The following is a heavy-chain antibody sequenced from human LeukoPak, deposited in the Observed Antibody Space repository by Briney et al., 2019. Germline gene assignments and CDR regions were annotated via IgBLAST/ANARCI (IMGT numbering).Heavy chain of an antibody. CDR1: GGSVSSGSYS. Sequence: RPSETLSLTCTVSGGSVSSGSYSWSWIRQPPGKGLEWIGYLYYSGSTRYNPSLKRRVTISVDTSKNQFSLKPSSVTAADTAVYYCARDRGRCSSSSNWFDPWGQGTLVTVSS. J-gene: IGHJ5*02. V-gene: IGHV4-61*01. CDR2: LYYSGST. CDR3: ARDRGRCSSSSNWFDP. D-gene: IGHD6-13*01.